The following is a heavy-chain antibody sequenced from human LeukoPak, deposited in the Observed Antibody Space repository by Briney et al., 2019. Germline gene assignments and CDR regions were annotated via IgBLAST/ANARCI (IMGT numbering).Heavy chain of an antibody. CDR3: ARGFLRATKRYWYFDL. V-gene: IGHV1-3*04. Sequence: ASVKVSCKASGYTFTSYAIQWVRQAPGQRLEWMGWINTGNGNTKYSEKFQGRVTITRDTSASTAYMELSSLRSEDTAVYYCARGFLRATKRYWYFDLWGRGTPVTVSS. CDR2: INTGNGNT. CDR1: GYTFTSYA. J-gene: IGHJ2*01. D-gene: IGHD2/OR15-2a*01.